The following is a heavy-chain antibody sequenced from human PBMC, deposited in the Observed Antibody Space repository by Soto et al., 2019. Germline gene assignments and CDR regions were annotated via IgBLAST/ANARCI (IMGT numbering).Heavy chain of an antibody. CDR3: ARDPDYYDSSGSVFHDAFDI. J-gene: IGHJ3*02. CDR1: GFTFSSYG. Sequence: GGSLRLSCAASGFTFSSYGMHWVRQAPGKGLEWVAVIRYDGSNKYYADSVKGRFTISRDNSKNTLYLQMNSLRAEDTAVYYCARDPDYYDSSGSVFHDAFDIWGQGTMVTVSS. CDR2: IRYDGSNK. V-gene: IGHV3-33*01. D-gene: IGHD3-22*01.